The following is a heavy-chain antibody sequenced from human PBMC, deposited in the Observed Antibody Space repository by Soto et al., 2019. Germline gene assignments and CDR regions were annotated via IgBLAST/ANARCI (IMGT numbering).Heavy chain of an antibody. V-gene: IGHV3-23*01. J-gene: IGHJ6*02. CDR3: ARAHTHYYYFYYGLDV. Sequence: LLSESGGGLVQPGGSLRLCCTASGFTFNNFAMSWVRQAQGKGLEWVSAISGSGGTTYHADSVKGRFTISRDNSNNTLCLQMSSLRAEDTAVYYCARAHTHYYYFYYGLDVWGQVTTVTVSS. CDR2: ISGSGGTT. CDR1: GFTFNNFA.